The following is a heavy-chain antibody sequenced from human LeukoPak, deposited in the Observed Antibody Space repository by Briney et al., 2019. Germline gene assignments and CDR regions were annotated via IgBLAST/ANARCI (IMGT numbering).Heavy chain of an antibody. Sequence: SETLSLTCAVYGGSLSGYYWSWIRQPPGKGLEWIGEINHSGSTNYNPSLKSRVTISVDTSKNQFSLKLSSVTAADTAVYYCARGNMGYSSGWSLGNRNYFDYWGQGTLVTVSS. CDR1: GGSLSGYY. V-gene: IGHV4-34*01. CDR3: ARGNMGYSSGWSLGNRNYFDY. D-gene: IGHD6-19*01. J-gene: IGHJ4*02. CDR2: INHSGST.